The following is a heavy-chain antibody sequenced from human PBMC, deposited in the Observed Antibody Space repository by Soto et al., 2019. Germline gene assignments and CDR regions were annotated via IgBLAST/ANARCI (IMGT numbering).Heavy chain of an antibody. Sequence: PSETLSLTCAVSGGSISSTIYSWDWIRQPPGKGLEWIGSIFYSGSTYYNPSLKSRVTISVDTSKNQFSLTLTSVTAADTAVYYCARGDGTASGTDWWGQGTLVTVPQ. D-gene: IGHD6-13*01. CDR1: GGSISSTIYS. CDR2: IFYSGST. J-gene: IGHJ4*02. CDR3: ARGDGTASGTDW. V-gene: IGHV4-39*01.